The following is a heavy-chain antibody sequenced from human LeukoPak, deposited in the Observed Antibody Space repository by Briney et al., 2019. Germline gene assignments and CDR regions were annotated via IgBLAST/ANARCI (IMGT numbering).Heavy chain of an antibody. V-gene: IGHV4-61*01. CDR1: GGSISSSSYY. Sequence: SETLSLTCTVSGGSISSSSYYWSWIRQPPGKGLEWIGYIYYSGSTNYNPSLKSRVTISVDTSKNQFSLKLSSVTAADTAVYYCARGRLRLGMDVWGQGTTVTVSS. CDR2: IYYSGST. D-gene: IGHD3-16*01. CDR3: ARGRLRLGMDV. J-gene: IGHJ6*02.